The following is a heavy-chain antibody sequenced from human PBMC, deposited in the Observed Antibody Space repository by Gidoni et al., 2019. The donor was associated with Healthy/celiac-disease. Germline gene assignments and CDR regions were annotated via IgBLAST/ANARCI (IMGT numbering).Heavy chain of an antibody. Sequence: EVQLVASGGGLVQPGGSLRLSCAASGFTFSSYAMPWVRQAPGKGLEYVSAISSNGGSTYYANSVKGRFTISRDNSKNTLYLQMGSLRAEDMAVYYCARGMGYSGSRGSYYYGMDVWGQGTTVTVSS. V-gene: IGHV3-64*01. J-gene: IGHJ6*02. CDR1: GFTFSSYA. D-gene: IGHD5-12*01. CDR2: ISSNGGST. CDR3: ARGMGYSGSRGSYYYGMDV.